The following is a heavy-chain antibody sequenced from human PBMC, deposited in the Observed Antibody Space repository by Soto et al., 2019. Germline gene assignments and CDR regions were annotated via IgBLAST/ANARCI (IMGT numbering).Heavy chain of an antibody. J-gene: IGHJ5*02. CDR3: ARGLITNWFDP. CDR2: INHSGST. CDR1: GGSFSGYY. V-gene: IGHV4-34*01. D-gene: IGHD3-22*01. Sequence: SETLSLTCAVYGGSFSGYYWSWIRQPPGKGLEWIGEINHSGSTNYNPSLKSRVTISVDTSKNQFSLKLSSVTAADTAVYYCARGLITNWFDPWGQGTQVTVSS.